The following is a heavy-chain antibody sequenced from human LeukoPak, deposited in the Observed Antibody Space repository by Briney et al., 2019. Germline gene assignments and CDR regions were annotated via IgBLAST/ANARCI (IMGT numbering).Heavy chain of an antibody. J-gene: IGHJ6*03. CDR3: ARHPHYYYYMDV. CDR2: IIPIFGTA. Sequence: SVKVSCKASGGTFSSYAISWVRQAPGQGLEWMGGIIPIFGTANYAQKFQGRVTITTDESTSTVYMELSSLRSEDTAVYYCARHPHYYYYMDVWGKGTTVTVSS. V-gene: IGHV1-69*05. CDR1: GGTFSSYA.